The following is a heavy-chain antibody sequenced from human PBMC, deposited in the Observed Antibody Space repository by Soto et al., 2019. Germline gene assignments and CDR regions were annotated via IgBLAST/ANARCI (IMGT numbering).Heavy chain of an antibody. Sequence: EVRLLESGGGLVQPGGSLRLSCAASGFTFSVYAMSWVRQAPGKGLEWVSGISGSGDSTHYADSVKGRFTVSRDNCKSTLYRQTNSLRAEDTAIYYCAKALYGGFTYWGQGTLVTVSS. V-gene: IGHV3-23*01. CDR3: AKALYGGFTY. CDR1: GFTFSVYA. CDR2: ISGSGDST. J-gene: IGHJ4*02. D-gene: IGHD3-10*01.